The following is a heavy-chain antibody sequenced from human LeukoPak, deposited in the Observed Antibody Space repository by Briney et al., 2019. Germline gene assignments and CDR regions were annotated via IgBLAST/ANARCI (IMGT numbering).Heavy chain of an antibody. J-gene: IGHJ3*02. CDR3: ARSDTWGGVIAFDAFDI. V-gene: IGHV4-59*01. Sequence: SETLSLTCTVSGGPISNFFWSWIRQSPGKGLECIGYIYYSGSTNYNPSLKSRVTTSVDTSKNQFSLKLSSVTAADTAVYYCARSDTWGGVIAFDAFDIWGPGTMVTVSS. CDR2: IYYSGST. CDR1: GGPISNFF. D-gene: IGHD3-16*02.